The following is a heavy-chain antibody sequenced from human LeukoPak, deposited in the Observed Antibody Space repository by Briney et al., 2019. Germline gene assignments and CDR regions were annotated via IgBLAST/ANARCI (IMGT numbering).Heavy chain of an antibody. J-gene: IGHJ3*02. Sequence: SETLSLTCTVSGGSISSYYWSWIRQPPGKGLEWIGEINHSGSTNYNPSLKSRVTISVDTSKNQFSLKLSSVTAADTAVYYCARPYCSSTSCHDAFDIWGQGTMVTVSS. CDR3: ARPYCSSTSCHDAFDI. V-gene: IGHV4-34*01. CDR1: GGSISSYY. CDR2: INHSGST. D-gene: IGHD2-2*01.